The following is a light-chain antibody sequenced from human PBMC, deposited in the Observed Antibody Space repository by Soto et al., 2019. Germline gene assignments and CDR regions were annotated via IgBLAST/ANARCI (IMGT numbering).Light chain of an antibody. CDR1: QSVSSSY. J-gene: IGKJ1*01. Sequence: EILLTQSPGTLSLSPGERATLSCRASQSVSSSYLSWYQLKPGQAPRLLIYGASSRATGSPDRFSGSGSGTDVTLTISRLEPEDFAVYYCQQYGYSFRAFGQGTKVELK. CDR2: GAS. V-gene: IGKV3-20*01. CDR3: QQYGYSFRA.